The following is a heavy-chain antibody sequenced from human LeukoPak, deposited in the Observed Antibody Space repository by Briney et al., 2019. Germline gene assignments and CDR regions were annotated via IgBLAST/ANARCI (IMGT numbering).Heavy chain of an antibody. D-gene: IGHD2-21*02. J-gene: IGHJ3*02. CDR1: GFTFSYYA. CDR2: ISSDGSDK. Sequence: GGCLRLSCAASGFTFSYYAMHWVRRAPGKGLEWVAFISSDGSDKYYADSMKGRFTTSRDNSKNTLYLQMTSLRGEDTAMYYCAREGTARDAFDIWGQGTMVTVSS. CDR3: AREGTARDAFDI. V-gene: IGHV3-30-3*01.